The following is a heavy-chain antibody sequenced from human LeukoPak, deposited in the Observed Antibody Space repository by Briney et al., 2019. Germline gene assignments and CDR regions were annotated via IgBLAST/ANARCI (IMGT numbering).Heavy chain of an antibody. D-gene: IGHD6-13*01. J-gene: IGHJ5*02. V-gene: IGHV4-61*08. CDR2: IYYSGST. CDR1: GGSISSGGYY. Sequence: SQTLSLTCTVSGGSISSGGYYWSWIRQPPGKGLEWIGYIYYSGSTNYNPSLKSRVTISVDTSKNQFSLKLSSVTAADTAVYYCARTVGSWDWFDPWGQGTLVTVSS. CDR3: ARTVGSWDWFDP.